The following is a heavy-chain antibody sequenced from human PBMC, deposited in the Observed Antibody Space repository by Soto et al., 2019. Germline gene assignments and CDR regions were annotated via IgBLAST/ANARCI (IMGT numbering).Heavy chain of an antibody. CDR3: ARVMDIAYYFDY. D-gene: IGHD5-12*01. CDR1: GFIFSSYG. Sequence: PGGSLRLSCAASGFIFSSYGMHLVRQAPGKGLEWVAVIWYDGGNKYYADSVKGRFTISRDNSKNTLYLHMTSLRAEDTALYYCARVMDIAYYFDYWGQGTLVTVSS. J-gene: IGHJ4*02. CDR2: IWYDGGNK. V-gene: IGHV3-33*01.